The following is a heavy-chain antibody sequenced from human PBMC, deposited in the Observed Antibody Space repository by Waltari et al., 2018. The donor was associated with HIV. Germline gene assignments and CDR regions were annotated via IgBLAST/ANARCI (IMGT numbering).Heavy chain of an antibody. D-gene: IGHD6-19*01. J-gene: IGHJ4*02. CDR2: IWNDGSKK. CDR3: ARDPGTLLIAVAGAFDY. Sequence: QVQLVESGGGVARPGRSLRLSCAASGFSVSRYGMHWVRQAPGKGLEWVAVIWNDGSKKYYAGSVKGRFTVSRDTSKNTLYLEMNRLRAEDTAVYHCARDPGTLLIAVAGAFDYWGPGIPVTVSS. CDR1: GFSVSRYG. V-gene: IGHV3-33*01.